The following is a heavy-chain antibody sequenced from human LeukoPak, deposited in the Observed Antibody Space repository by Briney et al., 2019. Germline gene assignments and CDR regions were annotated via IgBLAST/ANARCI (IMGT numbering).Heavy chain of an antibody. Sequence: GSLRLSCAASGFTFSSYSMNWVRQAPGKGLEWVSYISSSSSTIYYADSVKGRFTISRDNSKNTLYLQMNSLRAEDTAVYYCARTDSGSYNHFDYWGQGTLVTVSS. CDR3: ARTDSGSYNHFDY. CDR1: GFTFSSYS. D-gene: IGHD1-26*01. CDR2: ISSSSSTI. V-gene: IGHV3-48*01. J-gene: IGHJ4*02.